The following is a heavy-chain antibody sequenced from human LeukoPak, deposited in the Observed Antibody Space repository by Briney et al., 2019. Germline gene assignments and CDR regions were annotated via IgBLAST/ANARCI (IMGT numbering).Heavy chain of an antibody. CDR2: ISSSSSTI. V-gene: IGHV3-48*01. CDR3: AKGNGDWYAFDL. Sequence: GGSLRLSCAASGFTFSSYSMNWVRQAPGKGLEWVSYISSSSSTIYYADSVKGRFTISRDNAKNSLYLQMNSLRAEDTALYYCAKGNGDWYAFDLWGQGTMVTVSS. J-gene: IGHJ3*01. CDR1: GFTFSSYS. D-gene: IGHD4-17*01.